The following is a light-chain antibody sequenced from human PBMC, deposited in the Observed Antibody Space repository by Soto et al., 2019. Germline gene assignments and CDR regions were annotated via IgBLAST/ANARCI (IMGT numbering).Light chain of an antibody. CDR2: AAS. Sequence: ERVMTQSPATLSVSPGERATLSCRASQSVSSSLAWYQQKPGQAPRLLIHAASTRATGIPARFSGSGSGTEFTLTISSLQSEDFAVYYCQQYNNWPWTFGQGTKV. CDR1: QSVSSS. CDR3: QQYNNWPWT. J-gene: IGKJ1*01. V-gene: IGKV3-15*01.